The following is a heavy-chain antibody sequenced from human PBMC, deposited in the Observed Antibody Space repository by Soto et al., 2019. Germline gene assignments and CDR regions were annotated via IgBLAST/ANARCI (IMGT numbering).Heavy chain of an antibody. CDR2: IYHSGST. Sequence: SETLSLTCVVSGGSISRGGYSWSWIRQPPGKGLEWIGYIYHSGSTYYNPSLKSRVTISVDRSKNQFSLKLSSVTAADTAVYYCVRVPGPWGQGTLVTVSS. V-gene: IGHV4-30-2*01. CDR1: GGSISRGGYS. J-gene: IGHJ5*02. CDR3: VRVPGP.